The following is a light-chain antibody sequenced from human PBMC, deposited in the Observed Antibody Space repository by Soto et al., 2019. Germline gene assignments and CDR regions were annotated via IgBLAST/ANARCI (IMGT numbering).Light chain of an antibody. CDR1: SSDVGGYNY. V-gene: IGLV2-14*01. Sequence: HSVLTQPASVSGSPGQSITISCTGTSSDVGGYNYVSWYQQHPGKAPKLMIYDVSNRPSGVSNRFSGSKSRNTASLTISGLQAEDEADYYCSSYTSSSTPYVFGTGTKVTVL. CDR3: SSYTSSSTPYV. CDR2: DVS. J-gene: IGLJ1*01.